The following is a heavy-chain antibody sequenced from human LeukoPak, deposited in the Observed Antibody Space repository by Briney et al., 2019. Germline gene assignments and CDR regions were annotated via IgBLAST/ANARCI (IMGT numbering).Heavy chain of an antibody. Sequence: GGSLGLSCAASGFTFRIYGMHWIRQAPGKGLEWVSDVSGAGGSAYYADSVKGRFTISRDNSKHTLYLQLNSLRVEDTALYYCARNRGSGWQHYFDNWGQGTVVTVSS. D-gene: IGHD6-19*01. J-gene: IGHJ4*02. CDR3: ARNRGSGWQHYFDN. CDR1: GFTFRIYG. CDR2: VSGAGGSA. V-gene: IGHV3-23*01.